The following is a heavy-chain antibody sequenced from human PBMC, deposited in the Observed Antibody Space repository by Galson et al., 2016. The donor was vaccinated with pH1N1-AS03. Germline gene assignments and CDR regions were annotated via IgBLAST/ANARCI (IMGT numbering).Heavy chain of an antibody. CDR2: INPSDGNT. Sequence: SVKVSCKASGYTFTSYYIHWVRQAPGQGREWMGIINPSDGNTNYAQRFQGRVTMTRDTSTSTVYMELSSLRSDDTAVYYCARVSAGLTGYYYAMDVWGQGTKVIVSS. CDR1: GYTFTSYY. J-gene: IGHJ6*02. D-gene: IGHD4/OR15-4a*01. V-gene: IGHV1-46*01. CDR3: ARVSAGLTGYYYAMDV.